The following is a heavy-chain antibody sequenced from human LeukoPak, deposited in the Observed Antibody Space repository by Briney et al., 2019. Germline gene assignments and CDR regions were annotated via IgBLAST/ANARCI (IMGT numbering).Heavy chain of an antibody. V-gene: IGHV4-59*12. CDR2: IYYSGST. CDR1: GGSISSYY. D-gene: IGHD6-13*01. Sequence: SETLSLTCTVSGGSISSYYWSWIRQPPGKGLEWIGYIYYSGSTNYNPSLKSRVTISVDTSKNQFSLKLSSVTAADTAVYYCARAPYPIAAAASFDYWGQGTLVTVSS. J-gene: IGHJ4*02. CDR3: ARAPYPIAAAASFDY.